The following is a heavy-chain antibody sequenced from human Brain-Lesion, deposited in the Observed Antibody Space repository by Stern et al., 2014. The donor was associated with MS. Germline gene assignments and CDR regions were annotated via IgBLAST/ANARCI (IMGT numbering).Heavy chain of an antibody. CDR2: IHYSGST. D-gene: IGHD2-8*01. CDR3: ARVGVYVQTGWFDP. J-gene: IGHJ5*02. V-gene: IGHV4-31*03. CDR1: GGSISSGGYY. Sequence: VQLVESGPGLVKPSQTLSLTCTVSGGSISSGGYYWSWIRPHPGKGLEWIGYIHYSGSTYYNSALKSRVTISRDPSKNQFSLNLNSVTAADTAVYYCARVGVYVQTGWFDPWGQGALVTVSS.